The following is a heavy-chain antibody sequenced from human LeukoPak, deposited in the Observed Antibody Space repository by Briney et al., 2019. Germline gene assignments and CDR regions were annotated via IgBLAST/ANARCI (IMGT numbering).Heavy chain of an antibody. CDR3: ARGGSRSYTSSTLDY. D-gene: IGHD6-6*01. J-gene: IGHJ4*02. CDR2: ISYSGST. CDR1: GGSITVYY. Sequence: SETLSLTCSVSGGSITVYYWNWIRQSPGKGLEWIGSISYSGSTNYNPSLKSRVTISIDTSKNRFSLKVSSVIAADTAMYYCARGGSRSYTSSTLDYWGRGTLVTVSS. V-gene: IGHV4-59*12.